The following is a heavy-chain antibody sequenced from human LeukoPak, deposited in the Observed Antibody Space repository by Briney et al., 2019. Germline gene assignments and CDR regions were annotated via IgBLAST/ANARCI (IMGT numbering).Heavy chain of an antibody. CDR3: ASQLYVWGSYYFDY. J-gene: IGHJ4*02. Sequence: SETLSLTCTVSGGSISSSSYYWGGIRHPPGKGLEWIGSIYYSGSTYYNPSLKSRVTISVDTSKNQFSLKLSSVTAADTAVYYCASQLYVWGSYYFDYWGQGTLVTVSS. CDR1: GGSISSSSYY. V-gene: IGHV4-39*01. CDR2: IYYSGST. D-gene: IGHD3-16*01.